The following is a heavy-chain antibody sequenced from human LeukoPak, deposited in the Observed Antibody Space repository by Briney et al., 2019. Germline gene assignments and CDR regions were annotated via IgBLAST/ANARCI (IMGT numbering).Heavy chain of an antibody. Sequence: PGRSLRLSCAASGFTFSSYAMHWVRQAPGMGLEWVAVISYDGSNKYYADSVKGRFTISRDNSKNTLYLQMNSLRAEDTAVYYCARDLIRDSGSYLGLDYWGQGTLVTVSS. V-gene: IGHV3-30-3*01. CDR1: GFTFSSYA. D-gene: IGHD1-26*01. CDR3: ARDLIRDSGSYLGLDY. CDR2: ISYDGSNK. J-gene: IGHJ4*02.